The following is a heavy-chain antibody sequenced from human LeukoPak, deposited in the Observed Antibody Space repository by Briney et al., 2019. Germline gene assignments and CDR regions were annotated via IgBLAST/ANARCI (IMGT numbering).Heavy chain of an antibody. CDR2: IYDSGST. J-gene: IGHJ5*02. CDR3: ARGIIVVVPAAIVWNWFDP. D-gene: IGHD2-2*01. V-gene: IGHV4-59*12. CDR1: GGSISSYY. Sequence: SETLSLTCNVSGGSISSYYWSWIRQPPGKGLEWIGYIYDSGSTNYNPSLKSRVTMSVDTSKNQFSLKLSSVTAAATAVYYCARGIIVVVPAAIVWNWFDPWGQGTLVTVSS.